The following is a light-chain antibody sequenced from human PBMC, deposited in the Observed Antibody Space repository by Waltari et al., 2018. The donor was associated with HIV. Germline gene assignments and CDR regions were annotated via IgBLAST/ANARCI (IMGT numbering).Light chain of an antibody. Sequence: QPDLTSPASVSGPPGQPITISSTGTSSVVGGCYYVFWYQQHPGKAPKLIIYEVSNRPSGVSNRSAGSKSGNTASLTISGLQAEDEAYYDCSSYTGTITHVVCGGGTKLAVL. J-gene: IGLJ2*01. CDR3: SSYTGTITHVV. CDR1: SSVVGGCYY. CDR2: EVS. V-gene: IGLV2-14*01.